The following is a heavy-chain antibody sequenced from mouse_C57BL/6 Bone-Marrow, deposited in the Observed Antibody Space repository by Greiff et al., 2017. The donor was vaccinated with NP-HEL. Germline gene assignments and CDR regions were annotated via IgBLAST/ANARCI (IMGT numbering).Heavy chain of an antibody. CDR3: AREGTNPYYFDY. Sequence: QVQLQQPGAELVRPGTSVKLSCKASGYTFTSYWMHWVKQRPGQGLEWIGVIDPSDSYTNYNQKFKGKATLTVDTSSSTADMQLISLTSEDSAVYYCAREGTNPYYFDYWGQGTTLTVSS. D-gene: IGHD1-3*01. J-gene: IGHJ2*01. V-gene: IGHV1-59*01. CDR1: GYTFTSYW. CDR2: IDPSDSYT.